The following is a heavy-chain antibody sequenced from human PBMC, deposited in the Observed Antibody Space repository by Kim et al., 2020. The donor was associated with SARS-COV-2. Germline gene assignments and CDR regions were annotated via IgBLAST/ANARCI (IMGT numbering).Heavy chain of an antibody. D-gene: IGHD5-12*01. Sequence: GRSLRLSCTASGFTFGDYAMSWFRQAPGKGLEWVGFIRSKAYGGTTEYAASVKGRFTISRDDSKSIAYLQMNSLKTEDTAVYYCTRGQWLRLGVPNWFDPWGQGTLVTVSS. CDR3: TRGQWLRLGVPNWFDP. CDR2: IRSKAYGGTT. V-gene: IGHV3-49*03. J-gene: IGHJ5*02. CDR1: GFTFGDYA.